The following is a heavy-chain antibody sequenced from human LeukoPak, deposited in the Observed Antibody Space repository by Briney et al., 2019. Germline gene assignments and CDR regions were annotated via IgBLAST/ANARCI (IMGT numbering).Heavy chain of an antibody. CDR1: GGSISSGGYY. D-gene: IGHD3-10*01. V-gene: IGHV4-30-2*01. CDR3: ARRQGLVRVWDY. Sequence: SETLSLTCTVSGGSISSGGYYWSWIRQPPGKGLEWIGYIYHSGSTYYNPSLKSRVTISVDTSKNQFSLKLSSVTAADTAVYYCARRQGLVRVWDYWGQGTLVTVSS. CDR2: IYHSGST. J-gene: IGHJ4*02.